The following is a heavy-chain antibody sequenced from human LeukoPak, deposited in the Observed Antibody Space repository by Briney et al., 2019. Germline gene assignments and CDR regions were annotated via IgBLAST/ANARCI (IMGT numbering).Heavy chain of an antibody. Sequence: ASVKVSCKAAGYTFSGYHMHWVRQAPGHGLEWMGGINPNSGDTKYAQNFRGRVTMTRDTSLSTAYMDLSRLRSDDTALYYCARARKTRNIYGDYVFPFDYWGKGTLVTVSS. V-gene: IGHV1-2*02. CDR3: ARARKTRNIYGDYVFPFDY. J-gene: IGHJ4*02. D-gene: IGHD4-17*01. CDR2: INPNSGDT. CDR1: GYTFSGYH.